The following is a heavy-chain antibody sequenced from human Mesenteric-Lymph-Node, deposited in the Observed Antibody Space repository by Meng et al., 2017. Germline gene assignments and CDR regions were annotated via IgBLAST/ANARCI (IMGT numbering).Heavy chain of an antibody. D-gene: IGHD3-22*01. CDR3: ARSHLKTSQIYYDSSGYLEMGDY. Sequence: ASVKVSCKASGYTFTSYGISWVRQAPGQGLEWMGWISAYNGNTNYAQKLQGRVTMTTDTSTSTAYMELRSLRSDDTAVYYCARSHLKTSQIYYDSSGYLEMGDYWGQGTLVTVSS. CDR1: GYTFTSYG. CDR2: ISAYNGNT. J-gene: IGHJ4*02. V-gene: IGHV1-18*01.